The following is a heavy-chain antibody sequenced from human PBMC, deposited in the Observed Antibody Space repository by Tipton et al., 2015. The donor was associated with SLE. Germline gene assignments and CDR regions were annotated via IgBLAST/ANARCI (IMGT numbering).Heavy chain of an antibody. CDR3: ARGTGAYYYDSSDYIRGDV. CDR1: GYTFTGYY. D-gene: IGHD3-22*01. V-gene: IGHV1-2*02. J-gene: IGHJ6*02. Sequence: QLVQSGPEVKKPGASVKVSCKASGYTFTGYYLHWVRQAPGQGLEWMGWMNPQTGGTKYPQKFQGRVTMTRDTSMNTAYMELSRLISDDTAVYFCARGTGAYYYDSSDYIRGDVWGQGTTVTVSS. CDR2: MNPQTGGT.